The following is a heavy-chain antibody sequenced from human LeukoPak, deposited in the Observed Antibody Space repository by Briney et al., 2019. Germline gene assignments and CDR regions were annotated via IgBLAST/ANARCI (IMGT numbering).Heavy chain of an antibody. Sequence: SETLSLTCTVYDGSFIGYYWTWIRQPPGKGLEWIGYIYYSGSTNYNPSLKSRVTISVDTSKNQFSLKLSSVTAADTAVYYCARPQDYGDGAFDIWGQGTMVTVSS. CDR3: ARPQDYGDGAFDI. V-gene: IGHV4-59*08. D-gene: IGHD4-17*01. J-gene: IGHJ3*02. CDR1: DGSFIGYY. CDR2: IYYSGST.